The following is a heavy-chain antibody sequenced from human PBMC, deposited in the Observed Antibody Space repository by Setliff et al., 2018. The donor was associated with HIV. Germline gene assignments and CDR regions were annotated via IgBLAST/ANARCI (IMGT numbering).Heavy chain of an antibody. CDR3: ARDQHSYYYDSSGYYNWYFDL. CDR2: IYYSGST. V-gene: IGHV4-59*11. D-gene: IGHD3-22*01. Sequence: SETLSLTCTVSGGSISSHYWSWIRQPPGKGLEWIGSIYYSGSTNYNPSLKSRVTISVDTSKNQFSLKLSSVTAADTAVYYCARDQHSYYYDSSGYYNWYFDLWGRGTLVTVSS. J-gene: IGHJ2*01. CDR1: GGSISSHY.